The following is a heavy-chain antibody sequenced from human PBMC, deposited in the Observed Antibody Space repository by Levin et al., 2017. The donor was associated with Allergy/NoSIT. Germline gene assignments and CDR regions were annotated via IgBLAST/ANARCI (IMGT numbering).Heavy chain of an antibody. CDR2: ISDNGRAT. D-gene: IGHD3-22*01. CDR1: GFTFSNHA. CDR3: VKQIVVATGLRAYYHHGMDV. J-gene: IGHJ6*02. V-gene: IGHV3-64D*06. Sequence: GSLRLSCSTSGFTFSNHAMHWVRQAPGKGLEYVSAISDNGRATYYADSVKGRFTISRDNSKNTLYLQMSSLRDEDTAVYYCVKQIVVATGLRAYYHHGMDVWGQGTTVTVSS.